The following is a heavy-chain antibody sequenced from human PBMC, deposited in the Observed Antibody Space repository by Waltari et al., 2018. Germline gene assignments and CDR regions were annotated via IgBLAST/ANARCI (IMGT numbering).Heavy chain of an antibody. V-gene: IGHV3-53*01. D-gene: IGHD5-12*01. CDR3: AKYSGYDFDY. CDR2: IYSGDNR. CDR1: GLNFSRIY. J-gene: IGHJ4*02. Sequence: SGLNFSRIYMSWVRQAPGKGLEWVSIIYSGDNRYYADSVKGRFAISRDNSKNTVYLHMNSLTVEDTAVYYCAKYSGYDFDYWGQGTLVTVSS.